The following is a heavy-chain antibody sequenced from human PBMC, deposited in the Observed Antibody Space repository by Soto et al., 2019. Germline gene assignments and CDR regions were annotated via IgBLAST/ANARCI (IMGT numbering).Heavy chain of an antibody. Sequence: TLSLNCSVPGAALNSGNYYWSWIRQVPGKGLEWIGHIYVTGAVDYNPSLRDRITISQDTSERQFSLNLRLVTAADTAVYYCARLRIATNNYKWFDPWGQGTLVTASS. J-gene: IGHJ5*02. CDR2: IYVTGAV. V-gene: IGHV4-31*03. CDR3: ARLRIATNNYKWFDP. CDR1: GAALNSGNYY. D-gene: IGHD2-21*01.